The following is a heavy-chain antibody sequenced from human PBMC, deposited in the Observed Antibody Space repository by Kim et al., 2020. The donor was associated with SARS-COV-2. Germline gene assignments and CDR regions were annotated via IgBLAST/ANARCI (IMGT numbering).Heavy chain of an antibody. D-gene: IGHD2-21*02. Sequence: GGSLRLSCAASGFTFSSYAMHWVRQAPGKGLEWVAVISYDGSNKYYADSVKGRFTISRDNSKNTLYLQMNSLRAEDTAVYYCAREGVTAGDWFDPWGQGT. CDR2: ISYDGSNK. J-gene: IGHJ5*02. CDR1: GFTFSSYA. CDR3: AREGVTAGDWFDP. V-gene: IGHV3-30*04.